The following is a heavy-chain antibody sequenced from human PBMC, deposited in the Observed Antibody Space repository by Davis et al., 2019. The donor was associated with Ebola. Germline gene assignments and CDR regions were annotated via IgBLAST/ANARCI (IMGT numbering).Heavy chain of an antibody. CDR2: IYYSGST. CDR3: ARGRLMGELSLGGVSGFDY. Sequence: SETLSLTCTVSGGSISSGDYYWSWIRQRPGKGLEWIGYIYYSGSTYYNPSLKSRVTISVDTSKNQFSLKLSSVTAADTAVYYCARGRLMGELSLGGVSGFDYSGQGTLVTVSS. V-gene: IGHV4-30-4*02. CDR1: GGSISSGDYY. J-gene: IGHJ4*02. D-gene: IGHD3-16*02.